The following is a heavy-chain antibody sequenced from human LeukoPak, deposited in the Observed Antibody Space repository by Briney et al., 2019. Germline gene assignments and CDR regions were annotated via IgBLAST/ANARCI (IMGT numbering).Heavy chain of an antibody. CDR1: GGSFSGYY. J-gene: IGHJ4*02. CDR3: ARVGGRYYYDSSGYLGY. CDR2: INHSGST. D-gene: IGHD3-22*01. V-gene: IGHV4-34*01. Sequence: SETLSLTCAVYGGSFSGYYWSWIRQPPGKGLEWIGEINHSGSTNYNPSLKSRVTISVDTSKNQFSLKLSSVTAADTAVYYCARVGGRYYYDSSGYLGYWGQGTLVTVSS.